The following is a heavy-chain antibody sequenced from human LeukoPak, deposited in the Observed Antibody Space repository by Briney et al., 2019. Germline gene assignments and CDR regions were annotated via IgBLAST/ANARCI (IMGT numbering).Heavy chain of an antibody. J-gene: IGHJ3*02. Sequence: GGSLRLSCAASGFAFSSHWMNWVRQAPGKGLEWVAIINQDGSRKSSADSVKGRFTISRDNAKNSLYLQMNSLRAEDTAVYYCASGSGIYYTQNDAFDIWGQGTMVTVSS. CDR2: INQDGSRK. CDR3: ASGSGIYYTQNDAFDI. V-gene: IGHV3-7*01. D-gene: IGHD3-10*01. CDR1: GFAFSSHW.